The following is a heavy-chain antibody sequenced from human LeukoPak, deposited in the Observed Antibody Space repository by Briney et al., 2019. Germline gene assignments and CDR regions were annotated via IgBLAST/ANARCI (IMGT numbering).Heavy chain of an antibody. D-gene: IGHD3-22*01. CDR1: GASISRSSYY. V-gene: IGHV4-39*01. CDR2: IYYPGST. Sequence: SETLSLTCTVSGASISRSSYYWGWIRQPPGKGLEWIGSIYYPGSTYYNPSLKSRVTISVDTSKNQLSLKLSSVTAADTAVYYCSRSWWNYYDTNDSYRDYWGQGIPVTASS. CDR3: SRSWWNYYDTNDSYRDY. J-gene: IGHJ4*02.